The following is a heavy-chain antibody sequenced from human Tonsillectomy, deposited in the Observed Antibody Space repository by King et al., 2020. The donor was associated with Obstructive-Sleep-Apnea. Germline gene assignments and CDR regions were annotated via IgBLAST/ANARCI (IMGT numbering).Heavy chain of an antibody. CDR1: GYTFTAYY. D-gene: IGHD3-10*01. CDR2: INPNSGGT. V-gene: IGHV1-2*02. Sequence: QLVQSGAEVKKPGASVKVSCKASGYTFTAYYIHWVRQAPGQGLEWMGWINPNSGGTHYAQKFQGRVTMTRNTSISTAYMDLSRLRSDDTAVYYCARAMVRAVIHDYWGQGTLVTVSS. CDR3: ARAMVRAVIHDY. J-gene: IGHJ4*02.